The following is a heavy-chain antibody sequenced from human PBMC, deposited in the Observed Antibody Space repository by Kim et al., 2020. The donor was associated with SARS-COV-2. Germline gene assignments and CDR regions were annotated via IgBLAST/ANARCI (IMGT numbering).Heavy chain of an antibody. V-gene: IGHV4-59*08. CDR2: IYYSGST. J-gene: IGHJ4*02. CDR1: GGSISSYY. Sequence: SETLSLTCTVSGGSISSYYWSWIRQPPGKGLEWIGYIYYSGSTNYNPSLKSRVTISVDTSKNQFSLKLSSVTAADTAVYYCARQEGGNDVYFDYWGQGTLVTVSS. D-gene: IGHD2-15*01. CDR3: ARQEGGNDVYFDY.